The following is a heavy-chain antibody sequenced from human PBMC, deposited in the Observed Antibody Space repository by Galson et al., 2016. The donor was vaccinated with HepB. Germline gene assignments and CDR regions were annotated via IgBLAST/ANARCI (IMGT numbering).Heavy chain of an antibody. CDR3: ARPRDGMDV. V-gene: IGHV5-51*01. CDR2: MYPHASDT. J-gene: IGHJ6*01. CDR1: GYTFTDYW. Sequence: QSGSEVKKPGESLKISCQGSGYTFTDYWIGWVRQMPGKGLEWMGIMYPHASDTRYSPSFQGQVTFSADKSIITAYLQWSSLKASDTAMYYCARPRDGMDVWGQGTTVIVSS.